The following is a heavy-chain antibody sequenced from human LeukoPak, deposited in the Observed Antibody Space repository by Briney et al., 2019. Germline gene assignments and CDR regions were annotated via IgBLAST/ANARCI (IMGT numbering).Heavy chain of an antibody. CDR2: ISAYNGNT. Sequence: ASVKVSCKASGYTFTSYGISWVRQAPGQGHEWMGWISAYNGNTNYAQKLQGRVTMTTDTSTSTAYMELRSLRSEDTAVYYCASAVAGQNFDYWGQGTLVTVSS. CDR1: GYTFTSYG. J-gene: IGHJ4*02. CDR3: ASAVAGQNFDY. V-gene: IGHV1-18*01. D-gene: IGHD6-19*01.